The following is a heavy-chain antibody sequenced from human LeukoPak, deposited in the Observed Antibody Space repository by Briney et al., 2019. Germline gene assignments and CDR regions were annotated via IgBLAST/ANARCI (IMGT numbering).Heavy chain of an antibody. J-gene: IGHJ3*02. CDR3: ATAFKQWPLYAFDI. CDR1: GGSFSGYY. Sequence: SETLSLTCAVYGGSFSGYYWSWIRQSPGKGLEWIGEINHSGSTNYNPSLKSRVTISVDTSKNQFSLKLSSVTAADTAVYYCATAFKQWPLYAFDIWGQGTMVTVSS. V-gene: IGHV4-34*01. D-gene: IGHD6-19*01. CDR2: INHSGST.